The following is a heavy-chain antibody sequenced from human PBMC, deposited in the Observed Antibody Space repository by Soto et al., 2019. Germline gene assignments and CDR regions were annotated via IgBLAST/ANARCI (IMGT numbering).Heavy chain of an antibody. CDR2: INWNGAYS. V-gene: IGHV3-9*01. Sequence: EVQLVESGGNLARPGESLRLSCTASGFKFDDYAFHWVRQAPGKGPESVSGINWNGAYSGYADSVKGRFTISRDNAGNSVYLQMDTLRPEDTALYYCARVHSSGWYVEPYDAWGQGTMVTVSS. CDR3: ARVHSSGWYVEPYDA. D-gene: IGHD6-19*01. J-gene: IGHJ3*01. CDR1: GFKFDDYA.